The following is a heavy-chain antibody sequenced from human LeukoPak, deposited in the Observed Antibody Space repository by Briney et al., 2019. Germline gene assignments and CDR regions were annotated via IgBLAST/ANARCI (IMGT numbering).Heavy chain of an antibody. V-gene: IGHV1-46*01. CDR1: GYTFTSYY. CDR2: INPSGGST. D-gene: IGHD6-19*01. J-gene: IGHJ5*02. CDR3: ASARVAGNWFDP. Sequence: ASVKVSCKASGYTFTSYYMHWVRQAPGQGLERMGIINPSGGSTSYAQKFQGRVTMTRDMSTSTVYMELSSLRSEDTAVYYCASARVAGNWFDPWGQGTLVTVSS.